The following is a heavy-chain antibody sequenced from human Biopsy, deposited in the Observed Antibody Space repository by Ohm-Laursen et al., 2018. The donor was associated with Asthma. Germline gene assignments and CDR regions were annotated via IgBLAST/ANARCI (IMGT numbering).Heavy chain of an antibody. D-gene: IGHD3-22*01. V-gene: IGHV1-69*13. Sequence: SVKVSCKSSRDIFSSYGFSWVRQAPGQGLEWMGGIIPISLTPSYARRFRGRVTISADEYTRTAYMELSSPRSEDTAVYYCARDPSYFDPSVEGWHLWGQGTMVTVSS. CDR2: IIPISLTP. CDR1: RDIFSSYG. J-gene: IGHJ3*01. CDR3: ARDPSYFDPSVEGWHL.